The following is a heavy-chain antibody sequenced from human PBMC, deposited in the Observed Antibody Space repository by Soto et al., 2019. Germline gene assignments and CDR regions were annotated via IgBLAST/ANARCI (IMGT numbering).Heavy chain of an antibody. V-gene: IGHV3-15*07. Sequence: EVQLVESGGVLIKPGGSLRLSCAASGFTFSDEWMNWVRQAPGKGLEWVGRIKNKPNAETTDYAAPVKGSFTISRDDAESRLYLQMNNLKTDDAAVYHCTRGNYVAFHHWGQGTLVTGSS. D-gene: IGHD1-7*01. CDR2: IKNKPNAETT. J-gene: IGHJ3*01. CDR1: GFTFSDEW. CDR3: TRGNYVAFHH.